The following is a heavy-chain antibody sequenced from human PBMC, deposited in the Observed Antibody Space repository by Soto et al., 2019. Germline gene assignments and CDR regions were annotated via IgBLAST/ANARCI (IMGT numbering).Heavy chain of an antibody. J-gene: IGHJ6*02. CDR3: ARGIRNYYGMDV. CDR1: GFTFSNYW. V-gene: IGHV3-74*01. CDR2: INTDGSTI. Sequence: HPGGSLRLSCGASGFTFSNYWMHWVRQAPGKGLVWVSRINTDGSTIAYADSVRGRLTLSRDNAKNTVYLQMNSLRGEDTAVYYCARGIRNYYGMDVWGQGTTVTVS. D-gene: IGHD2-15*01.